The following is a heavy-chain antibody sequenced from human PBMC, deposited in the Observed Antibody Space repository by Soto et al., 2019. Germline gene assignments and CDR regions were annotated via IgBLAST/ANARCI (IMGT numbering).Heavy chain of an antibody. CDR1: GYSFTRYG. J-gene: IGHJ6*02. Sequence: QVQLVKSGAEVKNPGASVKVSCKASGYSFTRYGIGWARQAPGQGLEWMGWINAYNGNTNYAQNLQGRLTLTTDTSTTTAYMELRSLRSNDTAIYYCAMVDVYVTPSPQDVWGQGTTVTVSS. CDR2: INAYNGNT. CDR3: AMVDVYVTPSPQDV. D-gene: IGHD3-16*01. V-gene: IGHV1-18*01.